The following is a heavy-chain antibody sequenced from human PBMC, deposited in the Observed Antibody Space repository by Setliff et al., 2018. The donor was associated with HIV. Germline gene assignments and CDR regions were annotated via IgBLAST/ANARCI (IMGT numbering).Heavy chain of an antibody. CDR1: GFTFSSYS. CDR3: GRVGGSSDYDSFDY. CDR2: ISSSSSYT. V-gene: IGHV3-21*01. D-gene: IGHD5-12*01. J-gene: IGHJ4*02. Sequence: GGSLRLSCAASGFTFSSYSMNWVRQAPGKGLEWVSYISSSSSYTHYADSVKGRFTISRDNAKKSLYLQMNSLRAEDTAVYYCGRVGGSSDYDSFDYWGQGTLVTVSS.